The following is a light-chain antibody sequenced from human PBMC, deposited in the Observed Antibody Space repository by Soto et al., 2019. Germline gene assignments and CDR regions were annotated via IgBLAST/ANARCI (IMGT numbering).Light chain of an antibody. V-gene: IGKV3-20*01. CDR2: GAS. Sequence: EIVFAQSPGTLSLSPGESATLSCRASQSVSSSFLAWYQQKAGQAPRLLIYGASRRATGIPDRFGGSGSGTDFTLTISRLEPEDFAVYYCQQYVSSPWAFGQGTKLDIK. CDR3: QQYVSSPWA. CDR1: QSVSSSF. J-gene: IGKJ1*01.